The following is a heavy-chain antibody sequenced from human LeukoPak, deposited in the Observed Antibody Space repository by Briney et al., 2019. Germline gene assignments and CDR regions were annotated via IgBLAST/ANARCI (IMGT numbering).Heavy chain of an antibody. D-gene: IGHD3-3*01. V-gene: IGHV3-30*11. J-gene: IGHJ4*02. CDR2: ILYDGSNR. Sequence: GRSLRLSCAAPAFSFSSYAMHWVRHAPGVGLEWVAVILYDGSNRYNADSVKGRLTISRDNSKNTLYLQMKSLRAEDTAVYDCAREESQFWCGYYHFVYWGQGTLVTVSS. CDR3: AREESQFWCGYYHFVY. CDR1: AFSFSSYA.